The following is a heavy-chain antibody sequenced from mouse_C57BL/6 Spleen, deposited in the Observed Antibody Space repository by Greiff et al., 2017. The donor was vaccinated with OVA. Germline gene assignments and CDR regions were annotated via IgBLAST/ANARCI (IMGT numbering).Heavy chain of an antibody. CDR1: GYTFTSYG. D-gene: IGHD1-1*01. Sequence: VKLVESGAELARPGASVKLSCKASGYTFTSYGISWVKQRTGQGLEWIGEIYPRSGNTYYNEKFKGKATLTADKSSSTAYMELRSLTSEDSAVYYCAYYYGSSYAMDYWGQGTSVTVSS. CDR2: IYPRSGNT. CDR3: AYYYGSSYAMDY. V-gene: IGHV1-81*01. J-gene: IGHJ4*01.